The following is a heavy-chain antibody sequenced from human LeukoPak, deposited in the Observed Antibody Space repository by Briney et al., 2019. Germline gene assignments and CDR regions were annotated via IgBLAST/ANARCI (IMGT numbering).Heavy chain of an antibody. CDR3: AKDKYSSGWWAMDY. Sequence: GRSLRLSCAASGFTFSSYGMHWVRQASGKGLEWVAVISYDGSNKYYADSVKGRFTISRDNSKNTLYLQMNSLRAEDTAVYYCAKDKYSSGWWAMDYWGQGTLVTVSS. D-gene: IGHD6-19*01. V-gene: IGHV3-30*18. CDR2: ISYDGSNK. CDR1: GFTFSSYG. J-gene: IGHJ4*02.